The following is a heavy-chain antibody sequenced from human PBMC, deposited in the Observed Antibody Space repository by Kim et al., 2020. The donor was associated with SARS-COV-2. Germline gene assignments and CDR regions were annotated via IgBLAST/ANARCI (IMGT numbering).Heavy chain of an antibody. CDR2: IYYSGST. Sequence: SETLSLTCTVSGGSISSSSYYWGWIRQPPGKGLEWIGSIYYSGSTYYNPSLKSRVTISVDTSKNQFSLKLSSVTAADTAVYYCARNMVRGVIIRIGIDYWGQGTLVTVSS. J-gene: IGHJ4*02. CDR1: GGSISSSSYY. CDR3: ARNMVRGVIIRIGIDY. D-gene: IGHD3-10*01. V-gene: IGHV4-39*01.